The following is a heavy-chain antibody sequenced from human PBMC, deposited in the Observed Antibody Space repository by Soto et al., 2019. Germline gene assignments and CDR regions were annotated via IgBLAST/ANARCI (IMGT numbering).Heavy chain of an antibody. V-gene: IGHV3-30*18. CDR2: ISDDGSSK. CDR1: GFTFSSFG. J-gene: IGHJ4*02. D-gene: IGHD4-17*01. CDR3: AKDRWGDFGDLNLPGY. Sequence: QVLLVESGGGVVQPGRSLRISCAVSGFTFSSFGMYWVRQAPGKGLEWVAVISDDGSSKHYADSLKGRFTISRDNSNNTLYLQMDSLGPEDTGVYYCAKDRWGDFGDLNLPGYWGQGTLVTVSS.